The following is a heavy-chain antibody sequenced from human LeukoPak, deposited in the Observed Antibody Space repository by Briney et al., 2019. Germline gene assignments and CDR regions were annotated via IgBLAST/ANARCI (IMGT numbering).Heavy chain of an antibody. V-gene: IGHV3-21*01. J-gene: IGHJ4*02. Sequence: GGSLRLSCAASGFPFSSYSMNWVRQAPGKGLEWVSSISSSSTYIYYADSVEGRFTISRDNANNSLYLQMNSLRVEDTAVYYCARERGAGLSSSWVDYWGQGTLVTVSS. CDR2: ISSSSTYI. D-gene: IGHD6-13*01. CDR1: GFPFSSYS. CDR3: ARERGAGLSSSWVDY.